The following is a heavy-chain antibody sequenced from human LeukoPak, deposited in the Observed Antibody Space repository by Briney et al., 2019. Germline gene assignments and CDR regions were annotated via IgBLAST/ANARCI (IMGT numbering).Heavy chain of an antibody. J-gene: IGHJ4*02. CDR1: GGSFSGYY. Sequence: SETLSLTCAVYGGSFSGYYWSWIRQPPGKGLEWIGEINHSGSTNYNPSLKSRVTISVDTSKNQFSLKLSSVTAADTAVYYCARVPSYGSGFEKGFDYWGQGTLVTVSS. CDR3: ARVPSYGSGFEKGFDY. D-gene: IGHD3-10*01. V-gene: IGHV4-34*01. CDR2: INHSGST.